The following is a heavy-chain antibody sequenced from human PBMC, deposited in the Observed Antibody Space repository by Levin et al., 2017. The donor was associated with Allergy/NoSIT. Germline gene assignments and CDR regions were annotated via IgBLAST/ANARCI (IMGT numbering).Heavy chain of an antibody. D-gene: IGHD4-17*01. V-gene: IGHV3-21*01. J-gene: IGHJ6*03. CDR3: ARVFDYGDPGDYYYYYYMDV. CDR2: ISSSSSYI. CDR1: GFTFSSYS. Sequence: GESLKISCAASGFTFSSYSMNWVRQAPGKGLEWVSSISSSSSYIYYADSVKGRFTISRVNAKNSLYLQMNSLRAEDTAVYYCARVFDYGDPGDYYYYYYMDVWGKGTTVTVSS.